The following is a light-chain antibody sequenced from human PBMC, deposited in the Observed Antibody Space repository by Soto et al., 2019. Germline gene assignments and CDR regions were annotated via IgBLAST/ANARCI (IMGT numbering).Light chain of an antibody. V-gene: IGKV1-5*03. Sequence: DIQMTQSPSTLSASVGDRVTITCRASQSISSWLAWYQQKPGKAPKRLIYKSSSLESGVPSRFSGSVSGTDCTLTMSSLQPDDFATYYCQQYNSYPWTFGQGTKVEIK. CDR3: QQYNSYPWT. J-gene: IGKJ1*01. CDR2: KSS. CDR1: QSISSW.